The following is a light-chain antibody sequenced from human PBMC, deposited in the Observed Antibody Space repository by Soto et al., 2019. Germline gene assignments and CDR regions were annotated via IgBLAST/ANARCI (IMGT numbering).Light chain of an antibody. CDR1: QSVSSSY. CDR3: QQYGSSPRT. CDR2: GAS. Sequence: EIVLTQSPGTLSLSPGERATLSCRASQSVSSSYLAWYQQKPGQAPRLRIYGASSRATGIPDRFSGSGSGTDFTLTISRLEPEACAVYYCQQYGSSPRTFGQGTKVEIK. V-gene: IGKV3-20*01. J-gene: IGKJ1*01.